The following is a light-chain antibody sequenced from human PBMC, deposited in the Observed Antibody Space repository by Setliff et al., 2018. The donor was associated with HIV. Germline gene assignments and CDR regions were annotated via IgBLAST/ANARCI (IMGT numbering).Light chain of an antibody. CDR3: AAWGNTLTGRSYV. V-gene: IGLV2-14*01. Sequence: QSALTQPASVSGSPGQSITISCTGTSSDVGAYNYVSWYQQHPGKAPKLMIYEVSKRPSGVSNRFSGSKSGNTASLTISGLQAEDEADYYCAAWGNTLTGRSYVFGTGTKVTVL. CDR2: EVS. J-gene: IGLJ1*01. CDR1: SSDVGAYNY.